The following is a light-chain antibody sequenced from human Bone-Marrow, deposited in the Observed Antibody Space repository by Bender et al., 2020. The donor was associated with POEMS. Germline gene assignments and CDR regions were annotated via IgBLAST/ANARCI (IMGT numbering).Light chain of an antibody. J-gene: IGLJ2*01. V-gene: IGLV2-8*01. Sequence: QSALTQPPSASGSPGQSVTISCTGTSRDVGGYNYVSWYQQHPGKAPQLLIYVVNKRPSGVLDRFSGSKYGNTASMTISGLQPEDEADYYCCAYVNRRPSFGGGTKVTVL. CDR2: VVN. CDR1: SRDVGGYNY. CDR3: CAYVNRRPS.